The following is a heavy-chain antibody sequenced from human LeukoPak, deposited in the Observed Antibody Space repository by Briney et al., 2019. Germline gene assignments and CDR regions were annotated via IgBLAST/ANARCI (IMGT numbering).Heavy chain of an antibody. V-gene: IGHV3-74*01. J-gene: IGHJ4*02. CDR1: GFTFSSYW. CDR2: INSDGSST. Sequence: GGSLRLSCAASGFTFSSYWMHWVRQAPGKGLVWVSRINSDGSSTSYADSVKGRFTISRDNAKNSLYLQMNSLRAEDTALYYCAKGANKEYYFDYWGQGTLVTVSS. CDR3: AKGANKEYYFDY. D-gene: IGHD1/OR15-1a*01.